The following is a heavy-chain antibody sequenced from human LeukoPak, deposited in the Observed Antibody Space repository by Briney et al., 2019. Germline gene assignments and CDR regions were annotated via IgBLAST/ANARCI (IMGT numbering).Heavy chain of an antibody. CDR2: IKQDETEK. J-gene: IGHJ3*02. D-gene: IGHD5-24*01. CDR3: AKKRDAFDI. V-gene: IGHV3-7*03. CDR1: GFTFSNFW. Sequence: GGSLRLSCTASGFTFSNFWMGWVRQAPGKGLEWVANIKQDETEKFYLGSVKGRFTISRDNAKNSLYLQMNSLRVEDTALYYCAKKRDAFDIWGQGTVVTVSS.